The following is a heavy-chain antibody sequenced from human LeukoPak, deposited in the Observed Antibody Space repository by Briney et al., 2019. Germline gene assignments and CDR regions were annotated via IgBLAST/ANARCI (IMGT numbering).Heavy chain of an antibody. J-gene: IGHJ4*02. CDR1: GFTFSSYW. V-gene: IGHV3-7*01. CDR2: IKQDGSEK. D-gene: IGHD3-10*01. Sequence: GGSLRLSCAASGFTFSSYWMSWVRQAPGKGLEWVANIKQDGSEKYYVDSVKGRFTISRDNAKNSLYLQMNSLRAEDTAVYYCARHTEYYGSGSYWLDYWGQGTLVTVSS. CDR3: ARHTEYYGSGSYWLDY.